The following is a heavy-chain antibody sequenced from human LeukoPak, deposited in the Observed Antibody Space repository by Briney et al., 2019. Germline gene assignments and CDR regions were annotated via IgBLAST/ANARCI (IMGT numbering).Heavy chain of an antibody. CDR3: AKSTSPLYYYYGMDV. CDR2: ISGSGGST. Sequence: GGSLRLSCAASGFTFSNYAMSWVRQAPGKGLEWVSTISGSGGSTYYADSVKGRSTISRDNSKNTLYLQLNSLRAEDTAVYYCAKSTSPLYYYYGMDVWGQGTTVTVSS. V-gene: IGHV3-23*01. D-gene: IGHD2-2*01. J-gene: IGHJ6*02. CDR1: GFTFSNYA.